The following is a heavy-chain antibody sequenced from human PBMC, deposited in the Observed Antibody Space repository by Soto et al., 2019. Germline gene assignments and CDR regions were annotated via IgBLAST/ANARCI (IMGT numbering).Heavy chain of an antibody. Sequence: GGSLRLSCAASGFTFSSYIMNWVRQAPGKGLEWVSYISSSSSTIYYADSVKGRFTISRDNAKNSLYLQMNSLRAEDTAVYYCARGYDILTGYYSDYWGQGTLVTVSS. J-gene: IGHJ4*02. V-gene: IGHV3-48*01. CDR3: ARGYDILTGYYSDY. D-gene: IGHD3-9*01. CDR1: GFTFSSYI. CDR2: ISSSSSTI.